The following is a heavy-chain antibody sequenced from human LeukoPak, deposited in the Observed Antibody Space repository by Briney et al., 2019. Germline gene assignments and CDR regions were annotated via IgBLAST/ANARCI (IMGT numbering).Heavy chain of an antibody. V-gene: IGHV1-46*01. J-gene: IGHJ3*02. CDR1: GYTFTSYY. CDR2: INPSGGST. CDR3: ARELLVQLERRGAFDI. D-gene: IGHD1-1*01. Sequence: ASVKVSCKASGYTFTSYYMHWVRQAPGQGLEWMGIINPSGGSTSYAQKFQGRVTMTRDTSTSTVYMELSSLRSEDTAVYYCARELLVQLERRGAFDIWGQGTMVTVSS.